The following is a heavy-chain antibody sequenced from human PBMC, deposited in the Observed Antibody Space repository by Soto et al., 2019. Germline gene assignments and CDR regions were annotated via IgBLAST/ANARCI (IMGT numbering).Heavy chain of an antibody. J-gene: IGHJ4*02. Sequence: QVQLVQSGAEVKKPGSSVKVSCKASGGTFSSYAIDWVRQAPGQGLEWMGGIIPIFGTADYAQKFQGRVTITGDEPTSTAYRGRSSLRSEDTPVYYCARGQTGGGWGYYFDYWGQGTLVTVSS. CDR3: ARGQTGGGWGYYFDY. CDR2: IIPIFGTA. CDR1: GGTFSSYA. V-gene: IGHV1-69*12. D-gene: IGHD3-16*01.